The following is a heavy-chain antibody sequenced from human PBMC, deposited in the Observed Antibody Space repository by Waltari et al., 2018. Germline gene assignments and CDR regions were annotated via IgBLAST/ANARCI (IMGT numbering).Heavy chain of an antibody. J-gene: IGHJ4*02. Sequence: EVQLVESGGGLVQPGGSLRLSCAASAFPFNNYWVGWVRQAPGRGLEWGGYSRPDGTEAYYGGSVKGRFSISRDNAKNSLYLQMNSLRAEDTALYYCTTNSAWSPGGTYWGQGTLVTVSS. CDR1: AFPFNNYW. CDR2: SRPDGTEA. D-gene: IGHD6-19*01. V-gene: IGHV3-7*01. CDR3: TTNSAWSPGGTY.